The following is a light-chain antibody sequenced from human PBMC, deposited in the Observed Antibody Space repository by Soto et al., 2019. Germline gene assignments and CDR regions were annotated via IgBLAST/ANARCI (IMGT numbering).Light chain of an antibody. J-gene: IGKJ2*01. Sequence: DTQMTQSPSTLSASVGDTVTITCRAWQNINNWLAWYQQKPEKVPKLLIYGASTLEDGVPSRFSGSRSGTEFTLTINSLQPDDFATYYCQRYDGYFGQGTKLEIK. CDR3: QRYDGY. CDR1: QNINNW. V-gene: IGKV1-5*01. CDR2: GAS.